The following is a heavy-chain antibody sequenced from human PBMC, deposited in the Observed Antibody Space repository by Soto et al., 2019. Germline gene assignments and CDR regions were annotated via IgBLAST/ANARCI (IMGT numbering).Heavy chain of an antibody. CDR3: ARGGYSSGYDAFDI. CDR1: GYTLTDYY. CDR2: INPNSGGT. J-gene: IGHJ3*02. D-gene: IGHD6-19*01. Sequence: QAQLVQSGAEVKKSGASVKVSCKASGYTLTDYYMHWVRQAPGQGLEWMGWINPNSGGTSYAQKFQGSVTMTRDTSISTAYMELSRLKSDDTAVYYCARGGYSSGYDAFDIWGQGTIVTVSS. V-gene: IGHV1-2*04.